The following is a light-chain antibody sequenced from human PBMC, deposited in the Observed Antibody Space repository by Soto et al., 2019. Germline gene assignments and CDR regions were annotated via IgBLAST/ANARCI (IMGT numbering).Light chain of an antibody. CDR2: GHN. Sequence: QSVLTQPPSASGTPGQRVAISCSGSSSNIGSNTVNWYQQLPGTAPKLLIYGHNQRASGVPDRFSGSQSGTSASLAISGLQFEDEADYYCGAWDDSLNGPVFGGGTKLTVL. J-gene: IGLJ3*02. V-gene: IGLV1-44*01. CDR1: SSNIGSNT. CDR3: GAWDDSLNGPV.